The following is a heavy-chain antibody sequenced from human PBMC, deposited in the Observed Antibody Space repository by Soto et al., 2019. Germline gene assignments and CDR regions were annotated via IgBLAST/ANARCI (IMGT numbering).Heavy chain of an antibody. CDR1: GYTFTSYG. D-gene: IGHD1-7*01. J-gene: IGHJ6*02. V-gene: IGHV1-18*01. CDR2: ISAYNGNT. CDR3: ARLTGTPYYYYYYGMDV. Sequence: QVQLVQSGAEVKKPGASVKVSCKASGYTFTSYGISWVRQAPGQGLEWMGWISAYNGNTNYAQKLQGRVTMTTDTSTSTAYMELRSLRADDTAVYSCARLTGTPYYYYYYGMDVWGQGTTVTVSS.